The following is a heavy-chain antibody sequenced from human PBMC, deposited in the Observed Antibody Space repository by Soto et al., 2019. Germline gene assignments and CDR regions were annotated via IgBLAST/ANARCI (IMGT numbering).Heavy chain of an antibody. J-gene: IGHJ4*02. Sequence: SVKVSCKTSGFTFSSSAVHWVRQARGHRLQWIGWIDVGSANANYAQMLQERVTISRDMSTSTAYMELSSLRPEDTAVYYCARAYGANCFDFWGQGTLVTSPQ. CDR3: ARAYGANCFDF. CDR2: IDVGSANA. CDR1: GFTFSSSA. D-gene: IGHD4-17*01. V-gene: IGHV1-58*01.